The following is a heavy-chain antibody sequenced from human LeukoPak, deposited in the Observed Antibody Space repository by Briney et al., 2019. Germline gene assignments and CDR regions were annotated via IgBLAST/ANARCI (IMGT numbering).Heavy chain of an antibody. CDR2: ISYDGSNK. CDR1: GFTFSSYA. D-gene: IGHD6-19*01. J-gene: IGHJ4*02. V-gene: IGHV3-30-3*01. Sequence: PGGSLRLSCAASGFTFSSYAMHWVRQAPGKGLEWVAVISYDGSNKYYADSVKGRFTISRDNSKNTLYLQINSLRAEDTAVYYCAIGYSSGWTPGAVEDYWGQGTLVTVSS. CDR3: AIGYSSGWTPGAVEDY.